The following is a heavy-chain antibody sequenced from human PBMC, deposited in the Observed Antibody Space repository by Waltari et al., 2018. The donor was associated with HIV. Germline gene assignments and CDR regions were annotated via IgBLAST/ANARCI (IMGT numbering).Heavy chain of an antibody. V-gene: IGHV1-69*01. CDR1: GGTFSSYA. Sequence: QVQLVQSGAEVKKPGSSVKVSCKASGGTFSSYAISWVRQAPGQGLEWMGGIIPIFGTANYAQKFQGRVTITADESTSTAYMELSSLRSEDTAVYYCARGPMSDVYYDSHHYYYYGMDVWGQGTTVTVSS. J-gene: IGHJ6*02. CDR3: ARGPMSDVYYDSHHYYYYGMDV. D-gene: IGHD3-22*01. CDR2: IIPIFGTA.